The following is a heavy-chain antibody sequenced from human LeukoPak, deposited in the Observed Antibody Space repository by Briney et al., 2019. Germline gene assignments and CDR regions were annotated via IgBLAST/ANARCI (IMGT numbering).Heavy chain of an antibody. CDR2: IKQDGSGK. CDR3: ARVPYPSTAPAGKGWFDP. J-gene: IGHJ5*02. Sequence: GGSLRLSCAASGFTFSTYCMSWVRQAPGKGLEWVANIKQDGSGKNYVDPVKGRFTISRDNAKNSLYLQMNSLRVEDTAVYYCARVPYPSTAPAGKGWFDPWGQGTLVTVSS. V-gene: IGHV3-7*04. CDR1: GFTFSTYC. D-gene: IGHD6-13*01.